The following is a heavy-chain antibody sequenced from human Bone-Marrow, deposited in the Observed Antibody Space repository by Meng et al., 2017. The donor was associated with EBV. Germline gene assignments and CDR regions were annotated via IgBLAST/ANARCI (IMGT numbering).Heavy chain of an antibody. CDR2: VHYTGST. CDR1: GDSISSFYY. Sequence: LQLRESGPGQVKPSXTLXLTCTXSGDSISSFYYWGWIRQPPGRGLEWIGSVHYTGSTYYSPSLKSRVTVSVDTSKNQFSLRLTSVTAADTAVYYCARPFPSWQSPRLDPFGAWGQGTLVTVSS. D-gene: IGHD6-19*01. V-gene: IGHV4-39*01. CDR3: ARPFPSWQSPRLDPFGA. J-gene: IGHJ5*02.